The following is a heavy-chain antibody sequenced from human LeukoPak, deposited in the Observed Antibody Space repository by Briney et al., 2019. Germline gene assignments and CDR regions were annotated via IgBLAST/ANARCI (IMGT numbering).Heavy chain of an antibody. CDR2: ISYDGSNK. D-gene: IGHD3-10*01. CDR1: GFTFSNYG. Sequence: GRSLRLSCAASGFTFSNYGMHWVRQAPGKGLEWVAVISYDGSNKYYADSVKGRFTISRDNSKNTLYLQMNSLRAEDTAVYYCAKVFYGSGSYYFDYWGQGTLVTVSS. J-gene: IGHJ4*02. V-gene: IGHV3-30*18. CDR3: AKVFYGSGSYYFDY.